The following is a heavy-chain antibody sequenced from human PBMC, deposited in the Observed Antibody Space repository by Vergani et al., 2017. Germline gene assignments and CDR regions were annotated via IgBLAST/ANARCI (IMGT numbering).Heavy chain of an antibody. Sequence: VELVESGGGLVQPGGSLRLSCAASGFTLNHYGTHWVRQAPGKGLEWVAVTWYDGNNKQYADTVKGRFTISRDNSKSTMYLQMNSLRDEDTGVYYCARDLRLLYNRFDPWGQGTLVTVSS. D-gene: IGHD1-14*01. V-gene: IGHV3-33*01. J-gene: IGHJ5*02. CDR3: ARDLRLLYNRFDP. CDR2: TWYDGNNK. CDR1: GFTLNHYG.